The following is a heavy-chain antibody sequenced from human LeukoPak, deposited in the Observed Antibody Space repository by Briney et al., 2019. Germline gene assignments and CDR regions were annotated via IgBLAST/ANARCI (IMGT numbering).Heavy chain of an antibody. J-gene: IGHJ2*01. CDR2: INPKSGFT. V-gene: IGHV1-2*02. CDR3: ARPQGAHYWYFDL. CDR1: GYIFSDYY. D-gene: IGHD3-16*01. Sequence: ASVKVSCKASGYIFSDYYTHWVRQAPGQGLEWMGLINPKSGFTDYSQKFQGRVTITRDTSIGTAYMELSRLRSDDTAVYYCARPQGAHYWYFDLWGRGSLVTASS.